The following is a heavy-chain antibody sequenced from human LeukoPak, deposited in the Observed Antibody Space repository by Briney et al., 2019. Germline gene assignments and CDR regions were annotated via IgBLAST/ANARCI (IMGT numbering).Heavy chain of an antibody. CDR2: INPSGGST. CDR1: GYTFTSYY. V-gene: IGHV1-46*01. Sequence: ASVKVSCKASGYTFTSYYIHWVRQAPGQGLEWMGIINPSGGSTNYAQDFQGRVTMTRDTSTSTVYMELSSLRSEDTAVYYCARGGWRIGSGSYRPFDYWGQGTLVTVSS. J-gene: IGHJ4*02. CDR3: ARGGWRIGSGSYRPFDY. D-gene: IGHD1-26*01.